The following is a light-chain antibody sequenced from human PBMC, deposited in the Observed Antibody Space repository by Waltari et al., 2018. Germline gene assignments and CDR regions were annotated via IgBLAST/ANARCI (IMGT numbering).Light chain of an antibody. J-gene: IGLJ2*01. Sequence: SYEVTQPPSVSVSPGQTASITRSGNNLGDHYAVWYQQKPGQSPVPVIYQDNKRPSGIPERFSGSTSGDTATLTIRGTQAIDEADYYCQTWDSSIVVFGGGTKLTVL. V-gene: IGLV3-1*01. CDR3: QTWDSSIVV. CDR2: QDN. CDR1: NLGDHY.